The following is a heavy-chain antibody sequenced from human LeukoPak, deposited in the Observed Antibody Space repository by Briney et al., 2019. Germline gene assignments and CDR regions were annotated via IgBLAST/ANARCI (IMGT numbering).Heavy chain of an antibody. J-gene: IGHJ6*04. V-gene: IGHV3-33*01. CDR2: IWYDGSSK. CDR1: GFTFSSYG. CDR3: ARDLVGTTKHYYYGMDV. D-gene: IGHD1-1*01. Sequence: GRSLRLSCAASGFTFSSYGMHWVRQAPGKGLEWVAVIWYDGSSKYYADSVKGRFTISRDNSKNTLYLQMNSLRAEDTAVYYCARDLVGTTKHYYYGMDVWGKGTTVTVSS.